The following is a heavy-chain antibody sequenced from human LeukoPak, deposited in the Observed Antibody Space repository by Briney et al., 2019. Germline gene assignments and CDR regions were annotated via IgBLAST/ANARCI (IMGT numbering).Heavy chain of an antibody. CDR2: IYYSGST. D-gene: IGHD1-1*01. Sequence: SETLSLTCTVSGGSISSYYWSWIRQPPGKGLEWIGYIYYSGSTNYNPSLKSRVTISVDTSKNQFSLKLSSVTAADTAVYYCARGLTTTPYGPQNPFDYWGQGTLVTVPS. J-gene: IGHJ4*02. CDR3: ARGLTTTPYGPQNPFDY. V-gene: IGHV4-59*01. CDR1: GGSISSYY.